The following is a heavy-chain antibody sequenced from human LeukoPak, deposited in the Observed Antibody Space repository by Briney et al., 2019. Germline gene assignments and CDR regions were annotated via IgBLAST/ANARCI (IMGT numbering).Heavy chain of an antibody. D-gene: IGHD3-9*01. CDR2: ISGGGGST. Sequence: PGGSLRLSCAASGFTFNSYGMSWVRQAPGKGLEWVSAISGGGGSTDYADSVKGRFTISRDNSKNTLYLQMNSLRAEDTAVYYCAKGDRILTGIDYWGQGTLVTVSS. V-gene: IGHV3-23*01. J-gene: IGHJ4*02. CDR3: AKGDRILTGIDY. CDR1: GFTFNSYG.